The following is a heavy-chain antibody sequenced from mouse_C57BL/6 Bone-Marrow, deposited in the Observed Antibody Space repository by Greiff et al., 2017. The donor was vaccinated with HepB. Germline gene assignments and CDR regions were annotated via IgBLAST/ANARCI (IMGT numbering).Heavy chain of an antibody. J-gene: IGHJ2*01. CDR1: GYTFTDYY. D-gene: IGHD1-1*01. CDR2: INPNNGGT. Sequence: EVQLQQSGPELVKPGASVKISCKASGYTFTDYYMNWVKQSHGKSLEWIGDINPNNGGTSYNQKFKGKATLTVDKSSSTAYMELRSLTSEDSAVYYCATENYGSRYYFDYWGQGTTLTVSS. V-gene: IGHV1-26*01. CDR3: ATENYGSRYYFDY.